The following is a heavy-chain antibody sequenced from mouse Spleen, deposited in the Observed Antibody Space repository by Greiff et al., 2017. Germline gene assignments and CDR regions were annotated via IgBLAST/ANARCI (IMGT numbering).Heavy chain of an antibody. D-gene: IGHD1-1*01. CDR2: INPSSGYT. V-gene: IGHV1-7*01. Sequence: QVQLQQSGAELAKPGASVKLSCKASGYTFTSYWMHWVKQRPGQGLEWIGYINPSSGYTKYNQKFKDKATLTADKSSSTAYMQLSSLTYEDSAVYYCASITTQGLAWFAYWGQGTLVTVSA. J-gene: IGHJ3*01. CDR1: GYTFTSYW. CDR3: ASITTQGLAWFAY.